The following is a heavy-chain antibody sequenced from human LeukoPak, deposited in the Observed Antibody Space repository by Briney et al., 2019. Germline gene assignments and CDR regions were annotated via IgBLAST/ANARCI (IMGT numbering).Heavy chain of an antibody. V-gene: IGHV4-59*01. CDR1: GGSISSYY. J-gene: IGHJ3*02. D-gene: IGHD6-13*01. Sequence: SETLSLTCNVSGGSISSYYWSWIRQPPGKGLEWLGHIYYSGSTNYNPSLKSRVTISTDTSKNQMSLQLSSVTAADTAVYFCARGRGSSWPDAFDIWGQGTLVTVSS. CDR2: IYYSGST. CDR3: ARGRGSSWPDAFDI.